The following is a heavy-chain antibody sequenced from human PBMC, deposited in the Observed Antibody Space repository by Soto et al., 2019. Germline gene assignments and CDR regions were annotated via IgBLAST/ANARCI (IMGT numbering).Heavy chain of an antibody. D-gene: IGHD5-12*01. Sequence: GGSLRLSCAASGFTFSSYSMNWVRQIPGKGPEWVSGINWNSETVGYADSVKGRFTISRDSAKNSLYLQMTTLRPEDTALYFCARDQDLGGYDLRPMYGLDVWGQGTTVTVSS. CDR1: GFTFSSYS. CDR3: ARDQDLGGYDLRPMYGLDV. CDR2: INWNSETV. V-gene: IGHV3-9*01. J-gene: IGHJ6*02.